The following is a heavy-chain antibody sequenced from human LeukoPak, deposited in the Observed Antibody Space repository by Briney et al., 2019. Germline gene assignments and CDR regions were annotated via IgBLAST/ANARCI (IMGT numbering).Heavy chain of an antibody. CDR1: GYSFTSYW. J-gene: IGHJ4*02. V-gene: IGHV5-51*01. Sequence: PGESLKISCKGSGYSFTSYWIGWVRQMPGKGLEWMGIIYPGDSDTRYSPSFQGQVTISADKSISTAYLQWSSLKASDTAMYYCARRIRGVYGISSYYFDYWGQGTLVTVSS. D-gene: IGHD3-10*01. CDR3: ARRIRGVYGISSYYFDY. CDR2: IYPGDSDT.